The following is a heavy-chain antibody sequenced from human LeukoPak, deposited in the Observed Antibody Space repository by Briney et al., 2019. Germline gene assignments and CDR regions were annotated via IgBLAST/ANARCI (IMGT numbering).Heavy chain of an antibody. Sequence: GASVKVSCKASGYTFTSYGISWVRQAPGQGLEWMGWISAYNGNTNYAQKLQGRVTMTTDTSTSTAYMELRSLRSDDTAVYYCARELFVVDQLLSYFRFDPWGQGTLVTVSS. D-gene: IGHD2-2*01. CDR2: ISAYNGNT. V-gene: IGHV1-18*01. CDR1: GYTFTSYG. J-gene: IGHJ5*02. CDR3: ARELFVVDQLLSYFRFDP.